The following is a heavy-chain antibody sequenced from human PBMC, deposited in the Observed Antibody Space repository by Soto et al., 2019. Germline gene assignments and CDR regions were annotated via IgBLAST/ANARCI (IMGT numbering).Heavy chain of an antibody. J-gene: IGHJ6*02. V-gene: IGHV4-31*03. CDR3: DRVQTDYAEASYYYYGMDV. D-gene: IGHD4-17*01. CDR2: IYYSGST. Sequence: SETLSLTCTVSGGSISSGGYYWSWIRQHPGKGLEWIGYIYYSGSTYYNPSLKSRVTISVDTSKNQFSLKLSSVTAADTAVYYCDRVQTDYAEASYYYYGMDVWGQGTTVTVSS. CDR1: GGSISSGGYY.